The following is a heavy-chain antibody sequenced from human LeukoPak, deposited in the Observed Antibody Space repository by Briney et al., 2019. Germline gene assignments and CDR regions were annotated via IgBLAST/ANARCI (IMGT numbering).Heavy chain of an antibody. Sequence: ASVKVSCKASGYSFTSHYMHWVRQAPGQGLEWMGLINPSGSSTLYAQKFQGRVTMTRDMSTTTDYMELSSLRSEDTAVYYCARDRGGTVMVYTRGKDYYYMDVWGKGTTVTVSS. CDR2: INPSGSST. D-gene: IGHD2-8*01. CDR1: GYSFTSHY. J-gene: IGHJ6*03. V-gene: IGHV1-46*01. CDR3: ARDRGGTVMVYTRGKDYYYMDV.